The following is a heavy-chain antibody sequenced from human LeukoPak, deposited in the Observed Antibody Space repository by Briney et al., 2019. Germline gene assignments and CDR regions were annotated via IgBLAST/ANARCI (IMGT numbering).Heavy chain of an antibody. CDR2: INHSGST. J-gene: IGHJ4*02. D-gene: IGHD6-6*01. Sequence: SETLSLTCTVSGGSISSYYWSWIRQPPGKGLEWIGEINHSGSTNYNPSLKSRVTISVDTSKNQFSLKLSSVTAADTAVYYCARGRGSGAARAPPYYFDYWGQGTLVTVSS. CDR3: ARGRGSGAARAPPYYFDY. V-gene: IGHV4-34*01. CDR1: GGSISSYY.